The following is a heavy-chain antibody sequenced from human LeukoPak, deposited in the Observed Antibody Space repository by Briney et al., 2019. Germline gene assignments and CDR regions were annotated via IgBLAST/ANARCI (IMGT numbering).Heavy chain of an antibody. J-gene: IGHJ4*02. D-gene: IGHD2-8*01. CDR3: AKALYAKGYFDY. V-gene: IGHV3-9*01. Sequence: GGSLRLSCAASGFTFDDYAMHWVRQAPGKGLEWVSGISWNSGSIGYADSVKGRFTISRDNSKNTLYLQMNSLRAEDTAVYYCAKALYAKGYFDYWGQGTLVTVSS. CDR2: ISWNSGSI. CDR1: GFTFDDYA.